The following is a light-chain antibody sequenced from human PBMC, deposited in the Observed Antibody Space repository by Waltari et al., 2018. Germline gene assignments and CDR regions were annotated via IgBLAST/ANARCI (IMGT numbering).Light chain of an antibody. CDR1: QSVSNNF. V-gene: IGKV3-20*01. CDR3: QQYGNSPT. Sequence: EIVLTQSPGTLSLSQGERATLSCRASQSVSNNFLAWYPHKPGQAPRLLIYGASRRATGIPDRFSGTGSGTDFTLTISRLEPEDFALYYCQQYGNSPTFGQGTKVEIK. J-gene: IGKJ1*01. CDR2: GAS.